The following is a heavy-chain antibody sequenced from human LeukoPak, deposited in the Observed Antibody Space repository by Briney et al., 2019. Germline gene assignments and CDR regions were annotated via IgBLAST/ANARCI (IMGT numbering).Heavy chain of an antibody. CDR1: GFTFSDHF. D-gene: IGHD6-19*01. V-gene: IGHV3-72*01. Sequence: GGSLSLSSAVSGFTFSDHFLDWVRQAPGKGLEWVGRSRNKAKSYTTEYAASVKGRFTISRDDSKNSLYLQMNSLETEDTAVYYCVRVGSVSGSDYLDYWGQGTLVTVSS. CDR2: SRNKAKSYTT. J-gene: IGHJ4*02. CDR3: VRVGSVSGSDYLDY.